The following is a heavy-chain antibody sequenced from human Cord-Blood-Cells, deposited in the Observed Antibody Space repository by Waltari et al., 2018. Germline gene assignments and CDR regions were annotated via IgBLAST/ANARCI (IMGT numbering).Heavy chain of an antibody. CDR1: GGTFSSYA. J-gene: IGHJ6*02. Sequence: QVQLVQSGAEVKKPGSSVKVSCKASGGTFSSYAISWVRQAPGQGLEWRGGFITIFGTASYAQKSPGRVTITADESTSTAYMGLSSLRSEDTAVYYCARDEGGSSSYYYGMDVWGQGTTVTVSS. CDR2: FITIFGTA. V-gene: IGHV1-69*01. CDR3: ARDEGGSSSYYYGMDV. D-gene: IGHD6-6*01.